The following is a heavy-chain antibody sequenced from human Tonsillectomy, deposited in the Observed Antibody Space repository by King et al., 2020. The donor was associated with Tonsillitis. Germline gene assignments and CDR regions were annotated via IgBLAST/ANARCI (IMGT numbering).Heavy chain of an antibody. CDR1: GFTFSSYS. Sequence: DVQLVESGGGLVRPGGSLRLSCAASGFTFSSYSMNWVRQAPGKGLEWVSSIGGTSSDIYYEDSLRGRFTISRDNAKNSLYLKMNSLRAEDSAVYYCARDSSPNFGDAPFDYWGQGTLVSVSS. CDR2: IGGTSSDI. V-gene: IGHV3-21*01. CDR3: ARDSSPNFGDAPFDY. D-gene: IGHD2-21*02. J-gene: IGHJ4*02.